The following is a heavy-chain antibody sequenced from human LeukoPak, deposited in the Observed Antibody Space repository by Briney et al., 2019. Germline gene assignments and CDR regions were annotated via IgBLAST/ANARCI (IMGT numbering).Heavy chain of an antibody. Sequence: PGRSLRLSCAASGFTFSSYGMHWVRQAPGKGLEWVVVIWYDGSNKYYADSVKGRFTISRDNSKNTLYLQMNSLRAEDTAVYYCARESVLLWFGEVERGYYFDYWGQGTLVTVSS. CDR3: ARESVLLWFGEVERGYYFDY. CDR1: GFTFSSYG. D-gene: IGHD3-10*01. CDR2: IWYDGSNK. V-gene: IGHV3-33*01. J-gene: IGHJ4*02.